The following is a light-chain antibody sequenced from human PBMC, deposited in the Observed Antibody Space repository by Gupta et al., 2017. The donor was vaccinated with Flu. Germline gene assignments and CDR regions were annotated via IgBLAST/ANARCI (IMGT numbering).Light chain of an antibody. J-gene: IGKJ4*01. CDR1: QSISTL. CDR3: QQYNFYSPLT. Sequence: DIQMTQSPSTLSASVGDRVTITCRASQSISTLLAWYQQKPGKAPKPLIYKASNLESGVPSRFSGSGSGTEFTLTITSLQPDDFATYYCQQYNFYSPLTFGGGTRVEI. V-gene: IGKV1-5*03. CDR2: KAS.